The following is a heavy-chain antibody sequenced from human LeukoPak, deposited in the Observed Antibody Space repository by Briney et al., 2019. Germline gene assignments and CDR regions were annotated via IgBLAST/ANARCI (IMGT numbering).Heavy chain of an antibody. CDR1: GGSFSGYY. Sequence: SETLSLTCAVYGGSFSGYYWSWIRQPPRKGLGWIGEINHSGSTNYNPSLKSRVTISVDTSKNQFSLKLSSVTAADTAVYYCARGRVAGKPNDYWGQGTLVTVSS. CDR2: INHSGST. D-gene: IGHD6-19*01. V-gene: IGHV4-34*01. J-gene: IGHJ4*02. CDR3: ARGRVAGKPNDY.